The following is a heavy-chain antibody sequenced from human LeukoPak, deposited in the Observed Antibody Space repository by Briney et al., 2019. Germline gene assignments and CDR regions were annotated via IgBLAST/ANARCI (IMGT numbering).Heavy chain of an antibody. Sequence: SQTLSLTCAISGDSVSSNSAAWNWIRQSPSRGLEYLGRTYYRSKWYDDYPVSAKSRITINPDTSKNQFSLQLNSVTPEDTAVYYCARVIAAHTLGAFDIWGQGTMVTVSS. J-gene: IGHJ3*02. CDR3: ARVIAAHTLGAFDI. D-gene: IGHD6-13*01. V-gene: IGHV6-1*01. CDR1: GDSVSSNSAA. CDR2: TYYRSKWYD.